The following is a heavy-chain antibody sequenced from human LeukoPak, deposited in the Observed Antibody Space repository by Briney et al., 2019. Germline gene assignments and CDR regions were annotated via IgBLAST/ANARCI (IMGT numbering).Heavy chain of an antibody. CDR2: ISYDGSNK. Sequence: GGSLRLSCAASGFTFSSYGMHWVRQAPGKGLEWVAVISYDGSNKYYADSVKGRFTISRDNSKNTLYLQMNSLRAEDTAVYYCAQILSGSDYWGQGTLVTVSS. V-gene: IGHV3-30*03. D-gene: IGHD6-19*01. J-gene: IGHJ4*02. CDR1: GFTFSSYG. CDR3: AQILSGSDY.